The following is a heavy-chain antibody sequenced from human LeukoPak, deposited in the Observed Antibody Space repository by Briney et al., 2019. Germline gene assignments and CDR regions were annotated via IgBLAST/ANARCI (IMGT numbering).Heavy chain of an antibody. CDR1: GGSFSGYY. CDR3: ARDRKSSWYPNWFDP. CDR2: INHSGST. J-gene: IGHJ5*02. D-gene: IGHD6-13*01. Sequence: PSETLSLTCAVYGGSFSGYYWSWIRQPPGKGLEWIGEINHSGSTNYNPPLKSRVTISVDTSKNQFSLKLSSVTAADTAVYYCARDRKSSWYPNWFDPWGQGTLVTVSS. V-gene: IGHV4-34*01.